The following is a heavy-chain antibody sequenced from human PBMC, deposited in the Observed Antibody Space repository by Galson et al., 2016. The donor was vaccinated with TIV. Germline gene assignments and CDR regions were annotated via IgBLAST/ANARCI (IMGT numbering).Heavy chain of an antibody. J-gene: IGHJ4*02. Sequence: LRLSCAASGFTFGSYVMHWVRQAPGKGLEWVSSVSGSGLSTYYADSVKGRFTISRHTSKNMVYLQMNSLRAEDTAIYYCAKDTVKGPQGGLFHHWGQGTLATVSS. CDR3: AKDTVKGPQGGLFHH. D-gene: IGHD3-16*01. CDR1: GFTFGSYV. CDR2: VSGSGLST. V-gene: IGHV3-23*01.